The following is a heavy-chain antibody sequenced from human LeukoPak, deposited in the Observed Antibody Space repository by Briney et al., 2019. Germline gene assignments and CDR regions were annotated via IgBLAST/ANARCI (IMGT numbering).Heavy chain of an antibody. D-gene: IGHD1-7*01. Sequence: AGGSLRLSCAASGFTFSDYYMSWIRQAPGKGLEWVSYISSSGSTIYYADSVKGRFTISRDNAKNPLYLQMNSLRAEDTAVCYCARITGTIIARWFDPWGERTLVTVSS. CDR2: ISSSGSTI. CDR1: GFTFSDYY. V-gene: IGHV3-11*04. CDR3: ARITGTIIARWFDP. J-gene: IGHJ5*02.